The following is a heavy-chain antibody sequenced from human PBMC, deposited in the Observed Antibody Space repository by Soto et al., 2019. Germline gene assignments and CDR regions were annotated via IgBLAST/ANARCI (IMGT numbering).Heavy chain of an antibody. J-gene: IGHJ4*02. Sequence: QVQLVESGGGLVKPGGSLRLSCAASGFTFSDYYMSWIRQAPGKGLEWVSYISSSSSYTNYADSVKGRFTISRDNAKNSLYLQMNSLRAEDTAVYYCARFTFEGVIGSWYFYYWGQGTLVTVSS. CDR1: GFTFSDYY. D-gene: IGHD3-16*02. CDR2: ISSSSSYT. CDR3: ARFTFEGVIGSWYFYY. V-gene: IGHV3-11*06.